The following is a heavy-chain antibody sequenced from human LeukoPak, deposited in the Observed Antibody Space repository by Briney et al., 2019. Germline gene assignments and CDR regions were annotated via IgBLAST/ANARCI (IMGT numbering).Heavy chain of an antibody. Sequence: PGGSLRLSCAASGFTFSNYWMSWVRQAPGKGLEWVANIKQDGSEKYYMDSVKGRFTISRDNAKNSLYLQMSNLRAEDTAVYFCARGGGLDVWGQGATVTVSS. CDR3: ARGGGLDV. J-gene: IGHJ6*02. D-gene: IGHD3-16*01. CDR2: IKQDGSEK. V-gene: IGHV3-7*03. CDR1: GFTFSNYW.